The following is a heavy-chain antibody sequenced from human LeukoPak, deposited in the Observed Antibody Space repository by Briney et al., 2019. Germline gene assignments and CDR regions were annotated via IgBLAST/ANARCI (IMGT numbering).Heavy chain of an antibody. CDR3: ARVIWFGELSGWFDP. V-gene: IGHV1-18*01. J-gene: IGHJ5*02. Sequence: GASVKVSCKASGYTFTSYGISWVQQAPGQGLEWMGWISAYNGNTNYAQKLQGRVTMTTDTSTSTAYMELRSLRSDDTAVYYCARVIWFGELSGWFDPWGQGTLVTVSS. CDR2: ISAYNGNT. CDR1: GYTFTSYG. D-gene: IGHD3-10*01.